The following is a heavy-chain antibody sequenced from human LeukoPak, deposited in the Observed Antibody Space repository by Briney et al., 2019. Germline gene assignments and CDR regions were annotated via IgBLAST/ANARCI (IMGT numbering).Heavy chain of an antibody. CDR3: ARGASSSWPYYYGMDV. CDR1: GGSISSSSYY. CDR2: IYYSGST. V-gene: IGHV4-31*03. Sequence: PSETLSLTCTVSGGSISSSSYYWGWIRQHPGKGLEWIGYIYYSGSTYYNPSLKSRVTISVDTSKNQFSLKLSSVTAADTAVYYCARGASSSWPYYYGMDVWGQGTTVTVSS. D-gene: IGHD6-13*01. J-gene: IGHJ6*02.